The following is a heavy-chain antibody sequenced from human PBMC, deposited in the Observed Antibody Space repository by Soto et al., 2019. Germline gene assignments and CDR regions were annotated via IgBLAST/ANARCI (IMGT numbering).Heavy chain of an antibody. V-gene: IGHV1-69*01. D-gene: IGHD3-22*01. CDR3: ARDGTLYDSSGYYYLY. J-gene: IGHJ4*02. CDR1: GGTFSRYA. CDR2: IIPMFGKA. Sequence: KVSCKASGGTFSRYAINWVRQAPGQGLEWMGGIIPMFGKANYAQKFQGRVTITADESTSTGYLELRSLTSEDTAVYYCARDGTLYDSSGYYYLYWGQGTRVPSPQ.